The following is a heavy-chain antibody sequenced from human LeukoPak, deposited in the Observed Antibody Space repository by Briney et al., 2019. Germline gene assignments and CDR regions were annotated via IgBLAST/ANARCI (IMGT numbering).Heavy chain of an antibody. J-gene: IGHJ6*02. Sequence: GGSLRLSCAASGFTFSSYSMNWVRQAPGKGLEWVSSISSSSSYIHYADSVKGRFTISRDNAKNSLYLQMNSLRAEDTAVYYCAREYYDSNSYYYGMGVWGQGTTVTVSS. V-gene: IGHV3-21*01. CDR3: AREYYDSNSYYYGMGV. CDR2: ISSSSSYI. D-gene: IGHD3-22*01. CDR1: GFTFSSYS.